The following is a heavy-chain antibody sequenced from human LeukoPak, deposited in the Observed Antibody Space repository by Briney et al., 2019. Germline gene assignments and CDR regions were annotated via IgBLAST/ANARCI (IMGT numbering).Heavy chain of an antibody. V-gene: IGHV3-23*01. J-gene: IGHJ6*02. D-gene: IGHD1-26*01. Sequence: GGSVRLTCAACGFIFSNYAMSWVRQARARGREWVSSLRDDGETFYADSVKGRCTLSRDDSRHPELLQPNNLRVEGTAEYSVASWFSSSDACVWG. CDR1: GFIFSNYA. CDR2: LRDDGET. CDR3: ASWFSSSDACV.